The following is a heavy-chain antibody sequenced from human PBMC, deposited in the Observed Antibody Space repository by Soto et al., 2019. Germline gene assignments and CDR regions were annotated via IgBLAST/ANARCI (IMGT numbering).Heavy chain of an antibody. CDR2: IYPGDSHA. J-gene: IGHJ6*02. CDR3: ARHLRSYDFFQYYYGIDV. V-gene: IGHV5-51*01. Sequence: GESLKISCKGSGYSFTNYWIGWVRQMPGKGLEWMGIIYPGDSHAIYSPSFQGQVTMSADKSISTAYLQWDSLEASDTATYYCARHLRSYDFFQYYYGIDVWGQGSTVTVSS. D-gene: IGHD3-16*01. CDR1: GYSFTNYW.